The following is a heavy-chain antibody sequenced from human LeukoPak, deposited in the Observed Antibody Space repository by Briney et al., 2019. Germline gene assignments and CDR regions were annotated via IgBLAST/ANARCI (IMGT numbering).Heavy chain of an antibody. CDR1: GGSISGQY. V-gene: IGHV4-59*11. Sequence: SETLSLTCSVSGGSISGQYWTWIRQPPGKGLEWIGYIYNSENTNYNPSLKSRVTISVDTSKNQFSLKLSSVTAADTAVYYCANRHYDYWGQGTLVTVSS. CDR2: IYNSENT. D-gene: IGHD2-8*01. J-gene: IGHJ4*02. CDR3: ANRHYDY.